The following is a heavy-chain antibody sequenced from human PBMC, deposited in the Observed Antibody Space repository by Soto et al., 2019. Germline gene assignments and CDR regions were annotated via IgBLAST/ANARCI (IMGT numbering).Heavy chain of an antibody. J-gene: IGHJ4*02. CDR3: VKNRGVYDG. Sequence: GGSQRLSYTASGFSYDNNDVTWVRQAPGKGTEWVSTIGGGGSTLYADSVKGRFTISRDNSKNMLFLQMNGLRTEDTALYYCVKNRGVYDGWGQGTLVTVSS. CDR2: IGGGGST. CDR1: GFSYDNND. D-gene: IGHD3-16*01. V-gene: IGHV3-23*01.